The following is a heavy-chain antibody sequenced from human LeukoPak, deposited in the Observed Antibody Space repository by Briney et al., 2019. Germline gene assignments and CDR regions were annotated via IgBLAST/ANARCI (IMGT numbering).Heavy chain of an antibody. Sequence: GGSLRLSCAASGFTFSSYEMNWVRQAPGKGLEWVSYISSSGSTIYYADSVKGRFTISRDNAKNSLYLQMNSLRAEDTALYYCAKDIGYSGGSYSAIFDYWGQGTLVTVSS. J-gene: IGHJ4*02. CDR1: GFTFSSYE. D-gene: IGHD2-15*01. CDR3: AKDIGYSGGSYSAIFDY. V-gene: IGHV3-48*03. CDR2: ISSSGSTI.